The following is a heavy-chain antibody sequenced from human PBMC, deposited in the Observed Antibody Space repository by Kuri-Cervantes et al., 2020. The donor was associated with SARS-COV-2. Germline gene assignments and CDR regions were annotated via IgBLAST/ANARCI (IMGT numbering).Heavy chain of an antibody. CDR2: IYFSGTT. D-gene: IGHD1-7*01. CDR1: GGSISSSSYY. CDR3: VSTETGNTNWFDP. J-gene: IGHJ5*02. V-gene: IGHV4-39*07. Sequence: SETLSLTCTVSGGSISSSSYYWGWIRQPPGKGLEWIGYIYFSGTTYYNPSLQSRVTISVDTSKNQFSLKLTSVTVADTAVYYCVSTETGNTNWFDPWGQGTLVTVSS.